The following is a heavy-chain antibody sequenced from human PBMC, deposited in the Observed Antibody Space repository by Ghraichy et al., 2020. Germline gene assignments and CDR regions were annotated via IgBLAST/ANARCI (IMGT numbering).Heavy chain of an antibody. CDR2: ISSSSSTI. V-gene: IGHV3-48*02. J-gene: IGHJ4*02. Sequence: GGSLRLSCAASGFTFSSYSMNWVRQAPGKGLEWVSYISSSSSTIYYSDSVKGRFTISRDNAKNSLYQQMNSLRDEDTAVYYCARVGYGVYDYWGQGTLVTVSS. CDR1: GFTFSSYS. CDR3: ARVGYGVYDY. D-gene: IGHD4-17*01.